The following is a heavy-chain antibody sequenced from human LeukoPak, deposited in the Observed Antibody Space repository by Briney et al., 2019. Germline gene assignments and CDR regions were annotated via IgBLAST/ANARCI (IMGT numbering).Heavy chain of an antibody. CDR3: ARDGLLGYCSSTSCHKGGFDY. CDR1: GFTFSSYA. V-gene: IGHV3-30-3*01. D-gene: IGHD2-2*02. CDR2: ISYDGSNK. Sequence: GGSLRLSCAASGFTFSSYAMHWVRQAPGKGLEWVAVISYDGSNKYYADSVKGRFTISRDNSKNTLYLQMNSLRAEDTAVYYCARDGLLGYCSSTSCHKGGFDYWGQGTLVTVSS. J-gene: IGHJ4*02.